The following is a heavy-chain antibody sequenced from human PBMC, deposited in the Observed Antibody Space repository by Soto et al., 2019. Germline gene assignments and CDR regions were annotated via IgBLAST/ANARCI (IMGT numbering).Heavy chain of an antibody. CDR3: AXXGNSYGYGGYFDY. CDR2: IYHSGST. J-gene: IGHJ4*02. Sequence: QVQLQESGPGLVKPSGTLSLTCAVSGDSISSSNWWSWVRQPPGKGLEWIGEIYHSGSTNYNSSLKSRVTISVDKSKXXXXXXXXXXXXADXXXXXCAXXGNSYGYGGYFDYWGQGTLVTVSS. V-gene: IGHV4-4*02. CDR1: GDSISSSNW. D-gene: IGHD5-18*01.